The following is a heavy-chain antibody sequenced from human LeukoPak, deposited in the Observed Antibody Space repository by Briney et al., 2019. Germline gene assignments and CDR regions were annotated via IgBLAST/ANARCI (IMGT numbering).Heavy chain of an antibody. Sequence: ASVKVSCKASGYTFNGYYMHWVRQAPGQGLEWMGWINSNSGGTNYAQKFQGRVTMTRDTSISTAYMELSRLRSDDTAVYYCARARYDILTGYYLGYFDYWGQGTLVTVSS. V-gene: IGHV1-2*02. CDR1: GYTFNGYY. J-gene: IGHJ4*02. D-gene: IGHD3-9*01. CDR2: INSNSGGT. CDR3: ARARYDILTGYYLGYFDY.